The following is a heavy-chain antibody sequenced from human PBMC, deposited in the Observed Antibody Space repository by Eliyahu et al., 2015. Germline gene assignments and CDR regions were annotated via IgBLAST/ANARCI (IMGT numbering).Heavy chain of an antibody. CDR3: ARVRSSAYETFDY. J-gene: IGHJ4*02. CDR1: GASVSSDY. D-gene: IGHD5-12*01. V-gene: IGHV4-59*02. CDR2: IYHTGTT. Sequence: QVQLQESGPGLVKPSETLSLTCTVSGASVSSDYWSWIRQPPGKGLEWIGYIYHTGTTRFHPSLQSRVTISIDTSKNQVSLKLSSVTAADTAIYYCARVRSSAYETFDYWGQGTLVTVSS.